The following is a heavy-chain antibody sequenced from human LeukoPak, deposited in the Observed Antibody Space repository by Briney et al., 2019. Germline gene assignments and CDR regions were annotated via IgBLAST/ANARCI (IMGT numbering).Heavy chain of an antibody. CDR1: GFTFSSYW. CDR3: ATSRTFDY. Sequence: SGGSLRLSCAASGFTFSSYWMHWVRQSPGKGLVWVPGINSDGSSTSYADSVKGRFTISRDNAKNTVYLQMNSLRAEDTAVYHCATSRTFDYWGQGTLVTVSS. J-gene: IGHJ4*02. V-gene: IGHV3-74*01. CDR2: INSDGSST.